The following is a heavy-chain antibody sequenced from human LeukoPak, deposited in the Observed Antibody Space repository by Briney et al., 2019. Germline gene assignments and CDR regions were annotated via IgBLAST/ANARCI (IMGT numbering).Heavy chain of an antibody. CDR1: GFTFSSYA. D-gene: IGHD1-26*01. CDR3: AKDLTVKWELPDAFDI. V-gene: IGHV3-23*01. J-gene: IGHJ3*02. Sequence: GGSLRLSCAASGFTFSSYAMSWVRQAPGKGLEWVSAISGSGGSTYYADSVKGRFTISRDNSKNTLYLQMNSLRAEDTAVYYCAKDLTVKWELPDAFDIWGQGTMVTVSS. CDR2: ISGSGGST.